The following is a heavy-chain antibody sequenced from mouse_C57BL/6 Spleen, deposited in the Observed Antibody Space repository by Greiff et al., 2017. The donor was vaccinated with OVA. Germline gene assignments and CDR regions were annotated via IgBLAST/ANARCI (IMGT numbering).Heavy chain of an antibody. V-gene: IGHV1-5*01. CDR1: GYTFTSYW. Sequence: EVQLQQSGTVLARPGASVKMSCKTSGYTFTSYWMHWVKQRPGQGLEWIGAIYPGNSDPSYNQKFKGKAKLTAVTSASTAYMELSSLTNEDSAVYYCTRGEDYDGLYYFDYWGQGTTLTVSS. D-gene: IGHD2-4*01. CDR2: IYPGNSDP. CDR3: TRGEDYDGLYYFDY. J-gene: IGHJ2*01.